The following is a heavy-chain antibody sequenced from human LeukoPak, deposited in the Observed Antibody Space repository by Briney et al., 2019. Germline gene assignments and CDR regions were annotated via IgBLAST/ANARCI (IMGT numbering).Heavy chain of an antibody. J-gene: IGHJ1*01. CDR2: ISSSSSLI. CDR1: GFTFSNYG. D-gene: IGHD6-13*01. Sequence: PGGSLRLSCAASGFTFSNYGMNWVRQAPGKGLEWISYISSSSSLIYYADSVKGRFTISRDNSKNTLYLQMNSLRAEDTAVYYCARDPRGTAADEYFQHWGQGTLVTVSS. CDR3: ARDPRGTAADEYFQH. V-gene: IGHV3-48*01.